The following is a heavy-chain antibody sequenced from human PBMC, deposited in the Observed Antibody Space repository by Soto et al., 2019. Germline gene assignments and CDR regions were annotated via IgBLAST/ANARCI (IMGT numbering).Heavy chain of an antibody. J-gene: IGHJ6*02. CDR1: GDSISSYY. Sequence: QVQLQESGPGLVKPSETLSLTCTFSGDSISSYYWSWIRQPAGKGLEWIGRIYTSWTTNYNPSLKSRVTMSVDTSKNQFSLKLSSVTAADTAVYYCARGQLRDYYYGMDVWGQGTTVTVSS. V-gene: IGHV4-4*07. CDR3: ARGQLRDYYYGMDV. D-gene: IGHD1-1*01. CDR2: IYTSWTT.